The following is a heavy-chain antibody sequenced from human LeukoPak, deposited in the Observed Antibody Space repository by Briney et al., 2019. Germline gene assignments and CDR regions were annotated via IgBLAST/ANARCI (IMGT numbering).Heavy chain of an antibody. J-gene: IGHJ4*02. Sequence: GGSLRLSCAASGFTFSSYSMNWVRQAPGKGLEWVLSISSSSSYIYYADSVKGRFTISRDYAKNSLYLQMNSLRAEDTAVYYCASRAVVAATPFDYWGQGTLVTVSS. V-gene: IGHV3-21*01. CDR3: ASRAVVAATPFDY. D-gene: IGHD2-15*01. CDR2: ISSSSSYI. CDR1: GFTFSSYS.